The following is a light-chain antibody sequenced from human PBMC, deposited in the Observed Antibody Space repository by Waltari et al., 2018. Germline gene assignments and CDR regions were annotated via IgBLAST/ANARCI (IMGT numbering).Light chain of an antibody. CDR2: GAS. CDR3: QQYSDWPQT. V-gene: IGKV3-15*01. CDR1: QSVSSD. J-gene: IGKJ1*01. Sequence: EIVMTQSPATLSVSPGERATLSCWASQSVSSDLAWYQHKPGQAPRLLIYGASTSATGIPATFSGSGSGTEFTLTISSLQSDDFAFYYCQQYSDWPQTFGQGTKVEIK.